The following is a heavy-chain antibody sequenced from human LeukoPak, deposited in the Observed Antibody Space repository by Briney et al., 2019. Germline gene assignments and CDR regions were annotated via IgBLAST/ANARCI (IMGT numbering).Heavy chain of an antibody. J-gene: IGHJ3*02. CDR3: ARGGSDAFDI. V-gene: IGHV3-23*05. CDR1: GFILSNSA. Sequence: GGSLRLSCAAAGFILSNSAMTWVRQAPGKGLQWVSGIDTKGTRTYYADSVKGRFSISRDNSKNTLFLQMNSLRAEDTAVYYCARGGSDAFDIWGQGTMVTVSS. CDR2: IDTKGTRT.